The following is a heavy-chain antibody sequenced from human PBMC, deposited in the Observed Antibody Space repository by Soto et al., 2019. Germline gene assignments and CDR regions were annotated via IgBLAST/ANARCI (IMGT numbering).Heavy chain of an antibody. CDR1: GGAFSNYA. CDR3: AGSFKYGSGTYDAFDI. V-gene: IGHV1-69*01. Sequence: QVQLVQSGAEVRKPGSSVKVSCKASGGAFSNYAISWVRQAPGQGLEWMGGIIPIFGTANYAQKLQGRVTITADESTTTAYMEVSSLRSEDTAVYYCAGSFKYGSGTYDAFDIWGQGTVVTVSS. D-gene: IGHD3-10*01. CDR2: IIPIFGTA. J-gene: IGHJ3*02.